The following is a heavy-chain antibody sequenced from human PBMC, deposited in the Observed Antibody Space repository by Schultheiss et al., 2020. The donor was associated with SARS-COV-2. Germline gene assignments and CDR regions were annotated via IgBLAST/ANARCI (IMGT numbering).Heavy chain of an antibody. CDR3: ARDFRVAGTNDY. D-gene: IGHD6-19*01. J-gene: IGHJ4*02. CDR1: GGTFSSYA. CDR2: ISAYNGNT. Sequence: ASVKVSCKASGGTFSSYAISWVRQAPGQGLEWMGWISAYNGNTKYAQKLQGRVTMTTDTSTTTAYMELRSLRSDDTAVYYCARDFRVAGTNDYWGQGTLVTVSS. V-gene: IGHV1-18*01.